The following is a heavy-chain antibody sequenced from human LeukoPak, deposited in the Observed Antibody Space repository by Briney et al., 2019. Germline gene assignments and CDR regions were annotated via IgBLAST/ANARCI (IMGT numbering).Heavy chain of an antibody. CDR3: ARMTTVTLPYYYYYMDV. CDR2: INTNTGNP. D-gene: IGHD4-11*01. CDR1: GYTFTSYA. J-gene: IGHJ6*03. Sequence: ASVKVSCKASGYTFTSYAMNWVRQAPGQGLEWMGWINTNTGNPTYAQGFTGRFVFSLDTSASTAYLQISSLKAEDTAVYYCARMTTVTLPYYYYYMDVWGKGTTVTVSS. V-gene: IGHV7-4-1*02.